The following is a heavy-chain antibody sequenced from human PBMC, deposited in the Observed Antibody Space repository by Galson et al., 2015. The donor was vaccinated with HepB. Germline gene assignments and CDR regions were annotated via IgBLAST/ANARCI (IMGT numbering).Heavy chain of an antibody. CDR1: GATFSSYT. V-gene: IGHV1-69*02. J-gene: IGHJ6*02. Sequence: SVKVSCKASGATFSSYTISWVRQAPGQGLEWMGRIIPILGIANYAQKFQGRVTITADKSTSTAYMELSSLRSEDTAVYYCARASFSLLGYCSSTSCYRDYYCMDFWGQGTTVTVSS. CDR3: ARASFSLLGYCSSTSCYRDYYCMDF. CDR2: IIPILGIA. D-gene: IGHD2-2*02.